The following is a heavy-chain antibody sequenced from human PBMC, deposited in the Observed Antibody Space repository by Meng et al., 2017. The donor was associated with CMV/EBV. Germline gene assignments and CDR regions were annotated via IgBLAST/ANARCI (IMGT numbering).Heavy chain of an antibody. D-gene: IGHD1-26*01. CDR2: IYYSGST. CDR1: GGSLSSSCYY. V-gene: IGHV4-39*01. J-gene: IGHJ4*02. Sequence: ESLKISCTVSGGSLSSSCYYWGRMRQLPGKGLGWIGSIYYSGSTYYNPSLKSRITISVDTSKNQFSLKMSPLTDADTAVYYCARPSGSGTMDYWGQGTLVTVSS. CDR3: ARPSGSGTMDY.